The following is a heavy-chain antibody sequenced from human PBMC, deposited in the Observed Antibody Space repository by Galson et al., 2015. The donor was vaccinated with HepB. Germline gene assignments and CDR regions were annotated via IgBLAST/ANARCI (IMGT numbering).Heavy chain of an antibody. CDR2: ISAYNGNT. D-gene: IGHD3-3*01. CDR1: GYTFTSYY. CDR3: AAVSYDFWSGYWSDREEDAFDI. V-gene: IGHV1-18*04. J-gene: IGHJ3*02. Sequence: SVKVSCKASGYTFTSYYMHWVRQAPGQGLEWMGWISAYNGNTNYAQKLQGRVTMTTDTSTSTAYMELRSLRSDDTAVYYCAAVSYDFWSGYWSDREEDAFDIWGQGTMVTVSS.